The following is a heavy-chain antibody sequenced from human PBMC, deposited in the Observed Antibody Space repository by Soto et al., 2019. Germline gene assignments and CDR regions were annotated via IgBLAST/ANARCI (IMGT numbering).Heavy chain of an antibody. CDR1: GGTFSSYA. V-gene: IGHV1-69*13. Sequence: ASVKVSCKASGGTFSSYAISWVRQAPGQGLEWMGGIIPIFGTANYAQKYQGRVTITADESTSTANMELSSLRSEDTSVYYFARDLPPSGRPYYYGMDVWGQGTTVTVSS. CDR3: ARDLPPSGRPYYYGMDV. CDR2: IIPIFGTA. D-gene: IGHD1-26*01. J-gene: IGHJ6*02.